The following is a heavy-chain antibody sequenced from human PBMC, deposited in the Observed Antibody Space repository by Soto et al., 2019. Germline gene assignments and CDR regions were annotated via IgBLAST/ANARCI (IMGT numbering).Heavy chain of an antibody. Sequence: QVQLRESGPGLLRPSETLSLTCTVSGDSVSSDSYFWTWIRQPPGKGLEWISIFYDSRSTYYAASVKGRFTISSGTPKNALHLRMNSLKVDDTARYYCVRVGPGAVAGTPHHWGQGTPVTVSS. CDR3: VRVGPGAVAGTPHH. V-gene: IGHV4-61*03. D-gene: IGHD6-19*01. CDR2: FYDSRST. CDR1: GDSVSSDSYF. J-gene: IGHJ1*01.